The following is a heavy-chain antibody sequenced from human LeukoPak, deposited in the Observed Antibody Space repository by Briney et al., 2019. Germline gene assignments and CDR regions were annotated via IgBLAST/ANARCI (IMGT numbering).Heavy chain of an antibody. D-gene: IGHD2-2*01. J-gene: IGHJ5*02. CDR1: GGSISSGGYY. Sequence: SETLSLTRTVSGGSISSGGYYWSWIRQPPGKGLEWIGYIYHSGSTYYNPSLKSRVTISVDRSKNQFSLKLSSVTAADTAVYYCASGVGYCSSTSCPGSWFDPWGQGTLVTVSS. CDR3: ASGVGYCSSTSCPGSWFDP. CDR2: IYHSGST. V-gene: IGHV4-30-2*01.